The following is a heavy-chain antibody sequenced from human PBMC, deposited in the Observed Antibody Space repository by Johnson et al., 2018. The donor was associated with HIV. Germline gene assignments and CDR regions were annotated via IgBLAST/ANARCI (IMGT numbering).Heavy chain of an antibody. CDR3: ARHTGYDAFDI. CDR1: GFSVSSNY. V-gene: IGHV3-23*04. D-gene: IGHD2-21*01. CDR2: ISGSGGST. J-gene: IGHJ3*02. Sequence: VQLVESGGGLVQPGGSLRLSCAASGFSVSSNYMTWVRQAPGKGLEWVSSISGSGGSTYYADSVKGRFTISRDNSKNTLYLQMNSLRVEDTAVYYCARHTGYDAFDIWGQGTMVTVSS.